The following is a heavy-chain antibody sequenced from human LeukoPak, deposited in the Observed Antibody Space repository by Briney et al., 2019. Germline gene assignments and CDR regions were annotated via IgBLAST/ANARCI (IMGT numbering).Heavy chain of an antibody. CDR1: GFTFSSYG. Sequence: GGSLRLSCAASGFTFSSYGMHWVRQAPGKGLEWVAFIRYDGSNKYYADSVKGRFTISRDNSKNTLYLQMNSLRAADTAVYYCAKDGNWNYVGYYYYYMDVWGKGTTVTVSS. J-gene: IGHJ6*03. V-gene: IGHV3-30*02. D-gene: IGHD1-7*01. CDR2: IRYDGSNK. CDR3: AKDGNWNYVGYYYYYMDV.